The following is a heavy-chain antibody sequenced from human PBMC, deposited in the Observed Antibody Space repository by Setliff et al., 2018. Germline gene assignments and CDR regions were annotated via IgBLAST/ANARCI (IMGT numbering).Heavy chain of an antibody. Sequence: GASVKVSCKASGGSIPKNAISWVQQAPGQGLEWMGWLQTYSGHTNYAQKFRGRATMTADTSTRTAYLELRALTSDDTAVYYCATDVNQWDPTYMDVWGEGTTVTVSS. D-gene: IGHD1-26*01. CDR1: GGSIPKNA. V-gene: IGHV1-18*01. CDR2: LQTYSGHT. J-gene: IGHJ6*03. CDR3: ATDVNQWDPTYMDV.